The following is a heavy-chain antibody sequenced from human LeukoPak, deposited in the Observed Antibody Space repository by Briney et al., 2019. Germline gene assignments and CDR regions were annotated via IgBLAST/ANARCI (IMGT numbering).Heavy chain of an antibody. CDR3: ARRLITVAGNDY. J-gene: IGHJ4*02. D-gene: IGHD6-19*01. CDR1: GYSISSGYY. Sequence: SETLSLTCTVSGYSISSGYYWGWIRQPPGKGLEWIGSIYHSGSTYYNPSLKSRVTISVDKSKNQFSLKLSSVTAADTAVYYCARRLITVAGNDYWGQGTLVTVSS. CDR2: IYHSGST. V-gene: IGHV4-38-2*02.